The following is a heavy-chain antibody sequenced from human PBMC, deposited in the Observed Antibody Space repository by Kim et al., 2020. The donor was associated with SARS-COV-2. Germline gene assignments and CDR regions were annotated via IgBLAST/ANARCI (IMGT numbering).Heavy chain of an antibody. CDR2: INHSGST. D-gene: IGHD3-10*01. V-gene: IGHV4-34*01. J-gene: IGHJ6*02. Sequence: SETLSLTCAVYGGSFSGYYWSWIRQPPGKGLEWIGEINHSGSTNYNPSLKSRVTISVDTSKNQFSLKLSSVTAADTAVYYCAISMVRGDYYYYGMDVWGQGTTVTVSS. CDR3: AISMVRGDYYYYGMDV. CDR1: GGSFSGYY.